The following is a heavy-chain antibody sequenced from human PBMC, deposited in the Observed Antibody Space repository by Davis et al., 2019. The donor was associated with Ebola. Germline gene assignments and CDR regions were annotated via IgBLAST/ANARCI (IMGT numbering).Heavy chain of an antibody. CDR1: GYTFTSYG. Sequence: ASVKVSCKASGYTFTSYGISWVRQAPGQGLEWMGWISAYNGNTNYAQKLQGRVTMATDTSTSTVYMELSSLRSEDTAVYYCARGEVGDRERYYFDYWGQGTLVTVSS. D-gene: IGHD2-15*01. J-gene: IGHJ4*02. CDR3: ARGEVGDRERYYFDY. V-gene: IGHV1-18*04. CDR2: ISAYNGNT.